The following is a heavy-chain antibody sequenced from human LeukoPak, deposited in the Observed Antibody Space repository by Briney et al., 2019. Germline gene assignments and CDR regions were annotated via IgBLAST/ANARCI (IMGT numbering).Heavy chain of an antibody. V-gene: IGHV3-30*02. D-gene: IGHD5-12*01. CDR1: GFTFSTYD. Sequence: PGGSLRLSCAASGFTFSTYDMHWLRQAPGKGLEWVAFVRYGAAKKYYADSVKGRFTISRDNSKNTLYLQMNSLRAEDTAVHYCAKDIPGYIGSNPNYYYGMDVWGQGTTVTVSS. CDR2: VRYGAAKK. CDR3: AKDIPGYIGSNPNYYYGMDV. J-gene: IGHJ6*02.